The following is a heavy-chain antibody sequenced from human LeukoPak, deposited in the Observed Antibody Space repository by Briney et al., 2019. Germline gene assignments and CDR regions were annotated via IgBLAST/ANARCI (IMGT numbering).Heavy chain of an antibody. J-gene: IGHJ4*02. Sequence: GASVKVSCKASGYTFSNFDITWVRQAAGQGPEWMGWMNPELGSTGYAQKFQGRVTMTRDNSKSTAYMELISLRLEDSAIYYCTRAIRHQLLSDYWGQGTLVIVSS. CDR2: MNPELGST. CDR3: TRAIRHQLLSDY. D-gene: IGHD5-12*01. V-gene: IGHV1-8*01. CDR1: GYTFSNFD.